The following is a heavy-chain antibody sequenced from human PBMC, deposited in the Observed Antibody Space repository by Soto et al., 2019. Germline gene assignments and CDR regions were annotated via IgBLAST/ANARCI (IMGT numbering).Heavy chain of an antibody. D-gene: IGHD6-13*01. CDR1: GGSISSYY. J-gene: IGHJ6*03. CDR3: ARALAAADPYYYYYYMDV. CDR2: IYYSGST. V-gene: IGHV4-59*01. Sequence: SETLSLTCTVSGGSISSYYWSLIRQPPGKGLEWIGYIYYSGSTNYNPSLKSRVTISVDTSKNQFSLKLSSVTAADTAVYYCARALAAADPYYYYYYMDVWGKGTTVTVSS.